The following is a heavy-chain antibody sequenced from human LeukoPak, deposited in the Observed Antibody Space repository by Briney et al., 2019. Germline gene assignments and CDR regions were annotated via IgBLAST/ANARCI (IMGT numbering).Heavy chain of an antibody. Sequence: GRSLRLSCAASGFTFSSYGMHWVRQAPGKGLEGVAVISYDGSNKYYADSVKGRFTISRDNSKNTLYLTMNSLRAEDTAVYYCASHNNDYDAFDIWGQGTMVTVSS. D-gene: IGHD4-11*01. CDR2: ISYDGSNK. V-gene: IGHV3-30*03. J-gene: IGHJ3*02. CDR1: GFTFSSYG. CDR3: ASHNNDYDAFDI.